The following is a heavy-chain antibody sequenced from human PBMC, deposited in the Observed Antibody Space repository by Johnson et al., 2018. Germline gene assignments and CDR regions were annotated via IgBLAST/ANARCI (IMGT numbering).Heavy chain of an antibody. J-gene: IGHJ3*02. CDR1: GFTFSDHY. CDR2: TRNKANNYTT. CDR3: ARAYYYDGSGFSGDVFDI. D-gene: IGHD3-22*01. Sequence: VQLVQSGGGLVQPGGSLRLSCAASGFTFSDHYMDWVRQAPGKGLEWVGRTRNKANNYTTEYAASVKGRFTISRDDSKKSFYLQMNSLKTGDTAVFYCARAYYYDGSGFSGDVFDIWGQGTMVTVSS. V-gene: IGHV3-72*01.